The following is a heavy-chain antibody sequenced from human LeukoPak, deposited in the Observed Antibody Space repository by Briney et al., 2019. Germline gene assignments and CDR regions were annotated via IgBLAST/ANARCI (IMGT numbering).Heavy chain of an antibody. J-gene: IGHJ6*02. D-gene: IGHD3-22*01. V-gene: IGHV3-23*01. CDR2: ISGSGGST. Sequence: PGGSLRLSCAASGFTFSSYAMSWVRQAPGKGLEWVSAISGSGGSTYYADSVKGRFTISRDNSKNTLYLQMNSLRAEDTAVYYCAKAAVYYDSSGYYPYYYYGMDVWGQGTTVTVSS. CDR1: GFTFSSYA. CDR3: AKAAVYYDSSGYYPYYYYGMDV.